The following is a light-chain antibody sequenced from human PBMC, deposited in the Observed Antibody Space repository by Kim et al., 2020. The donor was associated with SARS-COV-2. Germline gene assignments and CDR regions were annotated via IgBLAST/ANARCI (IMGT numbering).Light chain of an antibody. CDR1: SGSIASNY. CDR3: QSYDSSNWV. CDR2: EDN. Sequence: GKTVTFSCTRSSGSIASNYVQWYQQRPGSAPTPVIYEDNQRPSGVPDRFSGSIDSSSNSASLTISGLKTEDEADYYCQSYDSSNWVFGGGTQLTVL. J-gene: IGLJ3*02. V-gene: IGLV6-57*03.